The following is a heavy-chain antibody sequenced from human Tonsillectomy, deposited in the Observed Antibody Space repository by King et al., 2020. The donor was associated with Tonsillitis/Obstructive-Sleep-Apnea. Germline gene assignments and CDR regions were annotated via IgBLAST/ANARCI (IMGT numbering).Heavy chain of an antibody. CDR3: VTDRSYYVAETYYVSSVQ. D-gene: IGHD3-10*01. V-gene: IGHV3-15*07. CDR1: GFTFTGAW. J-gene: IGHJ4*02. CDR2: IKSKTDGGTI. Sequence: VQLVESGGGLVKPGGSLRLSCAASGFTFTGAWMNWVRQAPGKGLEWVGRIKSKTDGGTIDYAAPEKGRFTISRDDSKNTLYLQMNSLKTEDTAVYYCVTDRSYYVAETYYVSSVQWGQGPLVTVSS.